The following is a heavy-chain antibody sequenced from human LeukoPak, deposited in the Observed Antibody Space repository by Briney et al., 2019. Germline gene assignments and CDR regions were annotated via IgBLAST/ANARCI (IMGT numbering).Heavy chain of an antibody. D-gene: IGHD1-14*01. CDR2: IYSGGST. CDR1: GFTVSSNY. Sequence: GGSLRLSCAASGFTVSSNYMSWVRQAPGKGLEWVSVIYSGGSTYYADSVKGRFTISRDNSKNTLYLQMNSLRAKDTAVYYCARTTSYYFDYWGQGTLVTVSS. J-gene: IGHJ4*02. V-gene: IGHV3-66*01. CDR3: ARTTSYYFDY.